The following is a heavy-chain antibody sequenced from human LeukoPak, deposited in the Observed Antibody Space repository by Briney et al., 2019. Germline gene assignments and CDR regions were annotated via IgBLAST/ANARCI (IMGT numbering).Heavy chain of an antibody. CDR2: ISSRGDSR. CDR3: ARGDSSGYYGFGY. J-gene: IGHJ4*02. V-gene: IGHV3-48*03. CDR1: GFNFSGYE. Sequence: PGGSLRLSCAASGFNFSGYEMNWVRQAAGKGLEWVSYISSRGDSRHYADSVRGRFVISRDNAKNSLYLQMNSLRAGDTAVYYCARGDSSGYYGFGYWGQGTLVTVSS. D-gene: IGHD3-22*01.